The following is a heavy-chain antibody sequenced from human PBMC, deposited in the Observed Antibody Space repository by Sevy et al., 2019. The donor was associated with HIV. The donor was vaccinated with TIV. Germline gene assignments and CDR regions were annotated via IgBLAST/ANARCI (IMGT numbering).Heavy chain of an antibody. CDR1: GFTFSSYA. D-gene: IGHD3-22*01. CDR2: ISYDGSNK. Sequence: GGSLRLSCAASGFTFSSYAMHWVRQALGKGLEWVAVISYDGSNKYYADSVKGRFTISRDNSKNTLYLQMNSLRAEDTAVYYCAGGYDSSGYPAYEIDYWGQGTLVTVSS. CDR3: AGGYDSSGYPAYEIDY. V-gene: IGHV3-30-3*01. J-gene: IGHJ4*02.